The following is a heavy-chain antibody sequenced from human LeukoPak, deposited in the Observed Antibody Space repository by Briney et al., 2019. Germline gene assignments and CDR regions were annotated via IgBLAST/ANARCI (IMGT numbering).Heavy chain of an antibody. Sequence: PGGSLRLSCAAPGFTFSSYGMHWVRQAPGKGLEWVAFIRYDGSNKYYADSVKGRFTISRDNSKNTLYLQMNSLRAEDTAVYYCAKDSGPYDFWSGYYQTPNDYWGQGTLVTVSS. J-gene: IGHJ4*02. CDR2: IRYDGSNK. CDR1: GFTFSSYG. CDR3: AKDSGPYDFWSGYYQTPNDY. V-gene: IGHV3-30*02. D-gene: IGHD3-3*01.